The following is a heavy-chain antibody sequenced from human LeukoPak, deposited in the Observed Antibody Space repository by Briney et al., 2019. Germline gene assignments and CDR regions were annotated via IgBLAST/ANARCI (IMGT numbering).Heavy chain of an antibody. CDR2: IYYSGST. J-gene: IGHJ4*02. CDR3: ARLRVPYSYGYDY. V-gene: IGHV4-39*01. D-gene: IGHD5-18*01. CDR1: GGSISSSSYY. Sequence: SETLSLTCTVSGGSISSSSYYWGWIRQPPGKGLEWIGSIYYSGSTYYNPSLKSRVTISVDTSKNQFSPKLSSVTAADTAVYYCARLRVPYSYGYDYWGQGTLVTVSS.